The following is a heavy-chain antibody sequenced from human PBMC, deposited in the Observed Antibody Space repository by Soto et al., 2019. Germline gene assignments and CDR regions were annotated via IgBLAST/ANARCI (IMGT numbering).Heavy chain of an antibody. Sequence: QVQLQQWGAGLLKPSETLSLTCAVYGGSFSGYYWSWIRQPPGKGLEWLGEINHSGSTNYNPSLKSRVTISVDTSKNQFSLKLSSVTAADTAVYYCARGSPRGTMVRGVTPDYWGQGTLVTVSS. V-gene: IGHV4-34*01. CDR2: INHSGST. CDR3: ARGSPRGTMVRGVTPDY. J-gene: IGHJ4*02. CDR1: GGSFSGYY. D-gene: IGHD3-10*01.